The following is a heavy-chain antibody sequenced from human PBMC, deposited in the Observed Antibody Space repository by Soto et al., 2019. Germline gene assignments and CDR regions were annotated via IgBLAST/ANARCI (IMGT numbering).Heavy chain of an antibody. CDR3: AMVDVYVTPSPQDV. J-gene: IGHJ6*02. D-gene: IGHD3-16*01. CDR1: GYTFTRYG. V-gene: IGHV1-18*01. Sequence: QVQLVQSGAEVKNPGASVKVSCKASGYTFTRYGIGWARQAPGQGLEWMGWINTYNGNTNYAQNVQGRVTLTTDTSTRTACMELRCLRANDTAIYFCAMVDVYVTPSPQDVWGQGGTGMVSS. CDR2: INTYNGNT.